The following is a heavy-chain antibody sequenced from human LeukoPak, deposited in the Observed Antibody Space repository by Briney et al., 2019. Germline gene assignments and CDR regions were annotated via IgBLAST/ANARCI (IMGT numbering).Heavy chain of an antibody. J-gene: IGHJ4*02. D-gene: IGHD7-27*01. CDR1: GFSFSGYP. V-gene: IGHV3-23*01. CDR3: AIDPNWGTHS. Sequence: PGGSLRLSCAASGFSFSGYPISWVRQAPGKGLEWVSAISPGSDYKLYADSVKGRFTISRDNSKNALYLQMNSLRVEDTAVYYCAIDPNWGTHSWGQGVLVTVSS. CDR2: ISPGSDYK.